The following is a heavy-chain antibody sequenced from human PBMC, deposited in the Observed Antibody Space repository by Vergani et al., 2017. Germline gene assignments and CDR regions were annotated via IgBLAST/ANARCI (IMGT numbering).Heavy chain of an antibody. J-gene: IGHJ4*02. V-gene: IGHV4-38-2*01. CDR2: IYHSGST. CDR1: GYSISSGYS. Sequence: QVQLQESGPGLVKPSETLSLTCAVSGYSISSGYSWGWIRQPQGKGLVWIGSIYHSGSTYYNPSLKSRVTISVDTSKNQFSLKLSSVTAADTAVYYCASSHCSSTSCYLTGYYFDYWGQGTLVTVSS. CDR3: ASSHCSSTSCYLTGYYFDY. D-gene: IGHD2-2*01.